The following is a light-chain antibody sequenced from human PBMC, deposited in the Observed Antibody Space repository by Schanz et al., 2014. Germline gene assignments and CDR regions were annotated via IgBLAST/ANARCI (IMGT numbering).Light chain of an antibody. CDR2: DVS. J-gene: IGLJ3*02. Sequence: QSALTQPPSASGSPGQSVTISCTGTSSDVGGYNFVSWYQQHPGKVPKLMIYDVSKRPLGVSNRFSGSKSGNTASLTISGLQAEDEADYYCSSHGGSRVFGGGTKLTVL. CDR3: SSHGGSRV. CDR1: SSDVGGYNF. V-gene: IGLV2-8*01.